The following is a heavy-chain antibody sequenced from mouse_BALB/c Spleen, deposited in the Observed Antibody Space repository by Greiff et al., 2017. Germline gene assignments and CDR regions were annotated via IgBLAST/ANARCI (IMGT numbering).Heavy chain of an antibody. V-gene: IGHV5-6-3*01. J-gene: IGHJ3*01. CDR3: AREGLR. CDR2: INSNGGST. D-gene: IGHD3-1*01. CDR1: GFTFSSYG. Sequence: EVQVLESGGGLVQPGGSLKLSCAASGFTFSSYGMSWVRQTPDKRLELVATINSNGGSTYYPDSVKGRFTISRDNAKNTLYLQMSSLKSEDTAMYYCAREGLRWGQGTLVTVSA.